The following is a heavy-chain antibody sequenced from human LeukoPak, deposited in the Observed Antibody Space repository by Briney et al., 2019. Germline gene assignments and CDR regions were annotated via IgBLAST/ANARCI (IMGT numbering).Heavy chain of an antibody. CDR2: IIPIFGTA. D-gene: IGHD2-15*01. Sequence: SVKVSCKASGGTFSSYAISWVRQAPGQGLEWMGGIIPIFGTANYAQKFQGRVTITTDESTSTAYMELSSLRSEDTAVYYCARSQPVGAATYYFDYWGQGTLVTVSS. V-gene: IGHV1-69*05. CDR3: ARSQPVGAATYYFDY. CDR1: GGTFSSYA. J-gene: IGHJ4*02.